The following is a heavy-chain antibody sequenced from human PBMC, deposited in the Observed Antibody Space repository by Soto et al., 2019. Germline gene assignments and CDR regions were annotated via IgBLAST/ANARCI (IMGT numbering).Heavy chain of an antibody. CDR3: ARGGAARSYYFDY. V-gene: IGHV3-30-3*01. J-gene: IGHJ4*02. CDR2: ISYDGSNK. CDR1: GFTFSSYA. Sequence: GGSLRLSCSASGFTFSSYAMHWVRQAPGKGLEWVAVISYDGSNKYYADSVKGRFTISRDNSKNTLYLQMNSLRAEDTAVYYCARGGAARSYYFDYWGQGTLVTVSS. D-gene: IGHD6-25*01.